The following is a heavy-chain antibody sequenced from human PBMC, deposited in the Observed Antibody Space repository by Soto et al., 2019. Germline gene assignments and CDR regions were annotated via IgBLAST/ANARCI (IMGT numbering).Heavy chain of an antibody. J-gene: IGHJ5*02. V-gene: IGHV5-51*01. D-gene: IGHD3-9*01. Sequence: GESLKISCKGSGYIFTNYWIGWVRQIPGKGLEWMGIINPADSDTRYSPSFQGQVTVSVDKSISTAYLHRGSLKASDTAMYYCVRPDSTGYYSPWGQGTPVTVSS. CDR2: INPADSDT. CDR3: VRPDSTGYYSP. CDR1: GYIFTNYW.